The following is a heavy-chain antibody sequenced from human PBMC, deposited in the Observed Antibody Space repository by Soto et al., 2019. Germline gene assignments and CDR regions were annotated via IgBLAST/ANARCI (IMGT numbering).Heavy chain of an antibody. CDR2: IYYSGST. Sequence: SETLSLTCTVSGGSVSSGSYYWSWIRQPPGKGLEWIGYIYYSGSTNYNPSLKSRVTISVDTSKNQFSLKLNSVTAADTSVYYCARGPYYDSSAYYVYWGQGTVVTVSS. CDR1: GGSVSSGSYY. CDR3: ARGPYYDSSAYYVY. D-gene: IGHD3-22*01. J-gene: IGHJ4*02. V-gene: IGHV4-61*01.